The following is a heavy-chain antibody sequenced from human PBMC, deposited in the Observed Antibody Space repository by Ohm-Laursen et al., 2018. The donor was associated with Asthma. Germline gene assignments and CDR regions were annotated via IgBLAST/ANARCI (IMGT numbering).Heavy chain of an antibody. CDR1: GFTFSSYA. D-gene: IGHD3-16*02. Sequence: SLRLSCAASGFTFSSYAMSWVRQAPGKGLEWVSAISGSGGSTYYADSVKGRFTISRDNSKNTLYLQMNSLRAEDMAVYYCARDTIMITFGGVIAVDAFDIWGQGTMVTVSS. CDR2: ISGSGGST. V-gene: IGHV3-23*01. J-gene: IGHJ3*02. CDR3: ARDTIMITFGGVIAVDAFDI.